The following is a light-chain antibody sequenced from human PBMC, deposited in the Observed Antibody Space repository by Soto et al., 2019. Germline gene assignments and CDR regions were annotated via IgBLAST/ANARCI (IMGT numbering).Light chain of an antibody. Sequence: IQMTESPSSLSASVGHRGNSTCRASQSISSYLNWYQQKPGTAPKLLICAASTLQSGVPSTFSGSGSGTGFTLTIRSLQTEAFATYYCQQRRDWPPPITFGKGTRLEIK. V-gene: IGKV1-39*01. CDR3: QQRRDWPPPIT. CDR1: QSISSY. CDR2: AAS. J-gene: IGKJ5*01.